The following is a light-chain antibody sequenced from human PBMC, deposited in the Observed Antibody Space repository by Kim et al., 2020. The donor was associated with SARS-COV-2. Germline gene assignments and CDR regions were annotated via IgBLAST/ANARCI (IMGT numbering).Light chain of an antibody. J-gene: IGLJ3*02. CDR2: GKN. CDR3: NSRDSSGNHLGV. V-gene: IGLV3-19*01. Sequence: LGQTVRITCQGDSLRSYYASWYQQKPGQAPVLVIYGKNNRPSGIPDRFSGSSSGNTASLTITGAQAEDEADYYCNSRDSSGNHLGVFGGGTRLTVL. CDR1: SLRSYY.